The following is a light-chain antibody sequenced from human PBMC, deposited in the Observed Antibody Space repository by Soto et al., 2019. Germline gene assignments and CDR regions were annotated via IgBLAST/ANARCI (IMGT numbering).Light chain of an antibody. J-gene: IGLJ3*02. CDR2: NTN. CDR3: MLYYAGIWV. CDR1: TGAVTSGHY. Sequence: QAVVTQEPSLTVSPGGKVTLTCASSTGAVTSGHYPSWFQQKPGQAPRTLIDNTNNKQSWTPARFSGSLLGGKAALTLSGVQPDDEAEYYCMLYYAGIWVFGGGTKLTFL. V-gene: IGLV7-43*01.